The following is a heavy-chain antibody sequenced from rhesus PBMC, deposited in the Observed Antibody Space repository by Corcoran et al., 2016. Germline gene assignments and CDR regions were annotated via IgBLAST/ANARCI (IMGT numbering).Heavy chain of an antibody. D-gene: IGHD6-13*01. Sequence: QVQLQQWGEGLVKPSETLSLPCAVYGGSISGSQDLSLIRKPPGTGPAWIGYFFGNSASTNYNPSLKNRVTISKDTSKNQFSLKLSSVTAADTAVYYCARDRSSWSRYFDLWGPGTPITISS. V-gene: IGHV4-73*01. J-gene: IGHJ2*01. CDR2: FFGNSAST. CDR3: ARDRSSWSRYFDL. CDR1: GGSISGSQD.